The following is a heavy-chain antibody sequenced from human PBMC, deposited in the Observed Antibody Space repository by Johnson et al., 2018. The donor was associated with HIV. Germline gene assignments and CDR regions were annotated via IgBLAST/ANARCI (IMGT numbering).Heavy chain of an antibody. V-gene: IGHV3-66*03. D-gene: IGHD3-3*01. CDR3: GKDGGGLQFYPDAFDI. J-gene: IGHJ3*02. CDR2: IYSGGST. CDR1: GFTVSSNY. Sequence: VQLVESGGGLIQPGGSLRLSCAASGFTVSSNYMSWVRQAPGKGLEWVSVIYSGGSTYYADSVQGRFTISTDNSKKTLYLQMNSRRTKDTAVYYCGKDGGGLQFYPDAFDIWGQGTMVTVSS.